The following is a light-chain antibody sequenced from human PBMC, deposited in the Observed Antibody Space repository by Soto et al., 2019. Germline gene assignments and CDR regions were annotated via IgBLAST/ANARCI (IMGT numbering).Light chain of an antibody. Sequence: EIVLTQSPGTLSLSPEERATLSCRASQSVSSNYLAWYQQKPDQAPRLLIYGASSRATGIPDRFSGSGSGTDFTLTISRLEPEDFAVYYCHQYGSSPRTFGQGTKLVIK. CDR2: GAS. CDR1: QSVSSNY. V-gene: IGKV3-20*01. CDR3: HQYGSSPRT. J-gene: IGKJ2*01.